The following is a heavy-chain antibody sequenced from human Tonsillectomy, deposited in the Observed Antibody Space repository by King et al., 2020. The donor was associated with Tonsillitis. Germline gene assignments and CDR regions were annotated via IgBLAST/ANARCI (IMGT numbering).Heavy chain of an antibody. D-gene: IGHD5-18*01. Sequence: QLQESGPGLVKPSETLSLTCTVSGDSISSNNYYWGWIRQPPGQGLEWIASIYFSGYTFYNPSLKSRVTISEDTSKSQFSLKLCSVTAADTAVYYCARAVGYGPLYYFDYWGQGALVTVSS. CDR2: IYFSGYT. V-gene: IGHV4-39*01. J-gene: IGHJ4*02. CDR3: ARAVGYGPLYYFDY. CDR1: GDSISSNNYY.